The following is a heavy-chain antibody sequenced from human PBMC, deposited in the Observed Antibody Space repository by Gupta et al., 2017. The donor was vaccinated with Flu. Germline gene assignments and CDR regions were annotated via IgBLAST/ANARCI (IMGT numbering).Heavy chain of an antibody. CDR3: ARWRTYCSSTSCYIKSRDY. D-gene: IGHD2-2*02. Sequence: RQAPGKGLGWGAIIWYDESYKYYADSVEGRFSISRDNTKDTLYLQMNSLRAEDTALYYWARWRTYCSSTSCYIKSRDYGGQVTRVTVSS. V-gene: IGHV3-33*01. J-gene: IGHJ4*02. CDR2: IWYDESYK.